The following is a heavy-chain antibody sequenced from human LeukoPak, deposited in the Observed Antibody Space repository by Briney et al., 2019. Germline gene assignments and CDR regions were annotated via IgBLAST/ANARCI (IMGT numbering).Heavy chain of an antibody. J-gene: IGHJ4*02. CDR3: ARVYGDYVDY. CDR1: GGSISSGGYS. Sequence: PSETLSLTCAVSGGSISSGGYSWSWIRQPPGKSLEWIGYIYHSGSTYYNPSLKSRVTISVDRSKNQFSLKLSSVTAADTAVYYCARVYGDYVDYWGQGTLVTVSS. CDR2: IYHSGST. V-gene: IGHV4-30-2*01. D-gene: IGHD4-17*01.